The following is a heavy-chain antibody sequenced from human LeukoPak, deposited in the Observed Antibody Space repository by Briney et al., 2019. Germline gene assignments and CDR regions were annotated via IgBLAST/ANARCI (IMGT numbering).Heavy chain of an antibody. J-gene: IGHJ4*02. V-gene: IGHV1-69*13. CDR2: IIPIFGTA. Sequence: SVKVSCKASGGTFSSYAISWVRQAPGQGLEWMGGIIPIFGTANYAQKFQGRVTITADESTSTAYMELSSLRSEDTAVYYCVRDKDYGEGGFDYWGQGTLVTVSS. CDR3: VRDKDYGEGGFDY. CDR1: GGTFSSYA. D-gene: IGHD4/OR15-4a*01.